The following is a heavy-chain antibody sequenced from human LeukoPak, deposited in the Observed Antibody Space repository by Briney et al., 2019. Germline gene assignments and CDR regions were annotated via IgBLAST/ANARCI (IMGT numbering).Heavy chain of an antibody. J-gene: IGHJ6*02. CDR3: ARDVPNWNSRSVGRYYYYGMDV. V-gene: IGHV3-21*01. CDR1: GFTFSSYS. D-gene: IGHD1-7*01. CDR2: ISTSSSYI. Sequence: GVLRLSCAASGFTFSSYSMNWVRQAPGKGLEWVSSISTSSSYIYYADSVKGRFTISRDNAKNSLYLQMNSLRAEDTAVYYCARDVPNWNSRSVGRYYYYGMDVWGQGTTVTVSS.